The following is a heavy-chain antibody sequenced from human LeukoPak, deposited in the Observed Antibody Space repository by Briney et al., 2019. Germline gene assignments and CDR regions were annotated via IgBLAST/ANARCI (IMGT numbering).Heavy chain of an antibody. J-gene: IGHJ4*02. V-gene: IGHV3-23*01. D-gene: IGHD3-9*01. Sequence: GGSLRLSCAASGFTFSSYAMSWVRQAPGKGLEWVSAISGSSGSTYYADSLKGRFTISRDNSKNTLYLQMNSLRAEDTAVYYCAKPANPSYYDILTGYYSYFDYWGQGTLVTVSS. CDR3: AKPANPSYYDILTGYYSYFDY. CDR1: GFTFSSYA. CDR2: ISGSSGST.